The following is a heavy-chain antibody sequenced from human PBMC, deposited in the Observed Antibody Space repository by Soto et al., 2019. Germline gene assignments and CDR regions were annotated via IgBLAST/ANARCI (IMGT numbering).Heavy chain of an antibody. CDR2: INHSGST. CDR3: ARGRKSRITIFGVPPPNFDY. J-gene: IGHJ4*02. CDR1: GGSFSGYY. Sequence: QVQLQQWGAGLLKPSETLSLTCAVYGGSFSGYYWSWIRQPPGKGLEWIGEINHSGSTNYNPSLKSRVTISVDTSKNQFSLKLSSVTAADTAVYYCARGRKSRITIFGVPPPNFDYWGQGTLVTVSS. D-gene: IGHD3-3*01. V-gene: IGHV4-34*01.